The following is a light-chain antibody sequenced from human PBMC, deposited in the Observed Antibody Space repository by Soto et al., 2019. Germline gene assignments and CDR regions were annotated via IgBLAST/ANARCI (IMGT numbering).Light chain of an antibody. CDR1: QRVSTS. CDR2: DAS. J-gene: IGKJ1*01. Sequence: IVLTQSPVTLALSPGERAVLSCRASQRVSTSLAWYQHKPGQAPRLFIYDASKRAPGIPARFSGSGSGTDFTLTISSLEPEDIAVYYCQVRDVWPSFGQGTKVDIK. CDR3: QVRDVWPS. V-gene: IGKV3-11*01.